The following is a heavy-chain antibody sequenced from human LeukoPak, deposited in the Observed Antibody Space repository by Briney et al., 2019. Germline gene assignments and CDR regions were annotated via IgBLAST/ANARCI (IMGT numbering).Heavy chain of an antibody. D-gene: IGHD3-10*01. V-gene: IGHV3-20*04. J-gene: IGHJ3*02. Sequence: GGSLRLSCAASGFTFDDYGMSWVRQAPGKGLDWVSGINWNGGSTGYADSVKGRFTISRDNAKNSLYLQMNSLRAEDTALYYCARGPPYYYGSGSSLRGAFDIWGQGTMVTVSS. CDR3: ARGPPYYYGSGSSLRGAFDI. CDR1: GFTFDDYG. CDR2: INWNGGST.